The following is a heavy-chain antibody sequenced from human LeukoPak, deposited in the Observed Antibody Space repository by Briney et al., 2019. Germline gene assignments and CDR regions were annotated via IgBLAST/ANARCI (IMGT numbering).Heavy chain of an antibody. Sequence: PGGSLRLSCTASGLSVSNNYMTWVRQAPGKGLEWVSSSYSGGNTYYADSVKDRFTTSRDNSKNTLYLQMNSLRAEDTAVYYCARSPILGYCSGGSCHVFDIWGQGTMVTVSS. CDR1: GLSVSNNY. D-gene: IGHD2-15*01. J-gene: IGHJ3*02. CDR2: SYSGGNT. V-gene: IGHV3-53*01. CDR3: ARSPILGYCSGGSCHVFDI.